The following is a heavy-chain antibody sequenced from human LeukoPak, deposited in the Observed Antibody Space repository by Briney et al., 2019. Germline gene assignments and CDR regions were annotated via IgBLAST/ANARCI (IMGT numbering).Heavy chain of an antibody. V-gene: IGHV1-8*01. CDR1: GYTFTSYD. Sequence: ASVKVSCKASGYTFTSYDINWVRQATGQGLEWMGWMKPNSGNTGYAQKFQGRVTMTRNTSISTAYMELSSLRSEDTAVYYCARYPPLLRFLEWSYYYYGMDVWGQGTTVTVSS. CDR3: ARYPPLLRFLEWSYYYYGMDV. J-gene: IGHJ6*02. D-gene: IGHD3-3*01. CDR2: MKPNSGNT.